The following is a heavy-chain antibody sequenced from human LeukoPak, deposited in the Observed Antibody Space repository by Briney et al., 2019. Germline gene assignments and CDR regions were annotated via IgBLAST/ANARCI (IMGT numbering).Heavy chain of an antibody. D-gene: IGHD1-7*01. CDR2: IYGAGGGT. V-gene: IGHV3-23*03. CDR1: GFTFGDSA. CDR3: VKDAIPRNSIWDYYDY. Sequence: GGSLRLSCSASGFTFGDSAISWVCDTLEKGRGWVSPIYGAGGGTYSSDSVRGGVTVSRDTSESTLYLQLNSVRTEDAAVYFCVKDAIPRNSIWDYYDYWGQGTLVTVSS. J-gene: IGHJ4*02.